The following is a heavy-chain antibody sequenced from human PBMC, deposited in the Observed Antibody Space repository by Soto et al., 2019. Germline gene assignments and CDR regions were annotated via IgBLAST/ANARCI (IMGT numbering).Heavy chain of an antibody. J-gene: IGHJ5*02. D-gene: IGHD6-19*01. CDR3: ARHYSSGSRNWFDP. V-gene: IGHV4-39*01. CDR2: IYYSGST. CDR1: GGSLNSSSYF. Sequence: SETLSLTCSVSGGSLNSSSYFWGWVRQPPGKGLEGIGSIYYSGSTYYNPSLRSRVTISVDTSKNQFSLKLSSVTAADTAVFYCARHYSSGSRNWFDPWGQGTLVTVSS.